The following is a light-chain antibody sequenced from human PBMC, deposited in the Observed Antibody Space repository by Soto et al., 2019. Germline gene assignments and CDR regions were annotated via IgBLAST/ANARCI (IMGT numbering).Light chain of an antibody. CDR1: QRIRSC. Sequence: PQSAPSFPASVGEGVTITCRASQRIRSCLAWYQQKPGKAPKLLIFAASSRQTGVPSRFSGRGSGTEFTLTISSLQPEDFAAYYCQQRNSSPLTFGPGTKVDIK. CDR2: AAS. J-gene: IGKJ3*01. V-gene: IGKV1D-12*01. CDR3: QQRNSSPLT.